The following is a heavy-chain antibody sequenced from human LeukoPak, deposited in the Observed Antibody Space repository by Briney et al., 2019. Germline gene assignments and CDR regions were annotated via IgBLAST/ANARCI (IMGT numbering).Heavy chain of an antibody. V-gene: IGHV3-48*03. CDR1: GFTFSSSE. D-gene: IGHD5-12*01. Sequence: PGGSLRLSCAASGFTFSSSEMNWVRQAPGKGLEWVSFISTSRSTIYYAESVRGRFTISRDNAKNSLYLQMNSLRAEDTAVYYCARSILQRGYSDYDYGAFDYWGQGTLVTVSS. CDR3: ARSILQRGYSDYDYGAFDY. J-gene: IGHJ4*02. CDR2: ISTSRSTI.